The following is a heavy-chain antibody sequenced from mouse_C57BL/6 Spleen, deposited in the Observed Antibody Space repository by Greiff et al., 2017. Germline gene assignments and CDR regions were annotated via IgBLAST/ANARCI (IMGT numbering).Heavy chain of an antibody. Sequence: QVQLQQSGAELVKPGASVKMSCKASGYTFTSYWITWVKQRPGQGLEWIGDIYPGSGSTNYNEKFKSKATLTVDTSSSIAYMQLSSLTSEDSAVYYGARRGADYYGSSYVGYFDYWGQGTTLTVSS. CDR3: ARRGADYYGSSYVGYFDY. CDR2: IYPGSGST. D-gene: IGHD1-1*01. CDR1: GYTFTSYW. J-gene: IGHJ2*01. V-gene: IGHV1-55*01.